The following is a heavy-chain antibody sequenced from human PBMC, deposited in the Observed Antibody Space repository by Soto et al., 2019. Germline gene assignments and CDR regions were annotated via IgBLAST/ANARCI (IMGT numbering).Heavy chain of an antibody. V-gene: IGHV4-30-4*01. Sequence: SETLSLTCTVSGGSISSGDYYWSWIRQPPGKGLEWIGYIYYSGSTYYNPSLKSRVTISVDTSKNQISLKLSSVTAADTAVFYCAREGEWYDSSWYAFDPWGQGTLVTVSS. J-gene: IGHJ5*02. D-gene: IGHD6-13*01. CDR3: AREGEWYDSSWYAFDP. CDR2: IYYSGST. CDR1: GGSISSGDYY.